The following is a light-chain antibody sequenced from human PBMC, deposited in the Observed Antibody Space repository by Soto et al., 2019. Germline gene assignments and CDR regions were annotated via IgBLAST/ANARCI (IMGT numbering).Light chain of an antibody. Sequence: EIVLTQSPATLSLSPGERATLSCGASQSVSSYLAWYQQKPGQAPRLLIYDASNRATGIPARFSGSGSGTDFTLTISSLEPEDFAVYYCQQRGNWPPYTFGQGTKLEIK. V-gene: IGKV3-11*01. CDR2: DAS. J-gene: IGKJ2*01. CDR3: QQRGNWPPYT. CDR1: QSVSSY.